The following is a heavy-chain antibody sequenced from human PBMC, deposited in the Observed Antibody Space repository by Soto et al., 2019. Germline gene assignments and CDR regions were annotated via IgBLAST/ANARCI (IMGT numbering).Heavy chain of an antibody. J-gene: IGHJ4*02. V-gene: IGHV3-74*01. Sequence: VQLVESGGGLVQPGGSLRLSCGASGFTFSDYWMHWVRQAPGKGLVWVSRINSDGSDTDYADSVKGRFTISRDNAKDTLFLQMNSLRAEDTAVYYCARNQYMTTVSSFGNWGQGTLVTVSS. CDR1: GFTFSDYW. CDR2: INSDGSDT. D-gene: IGHD4-4*01. CDR3: ARNQYMTTVSSFGN.